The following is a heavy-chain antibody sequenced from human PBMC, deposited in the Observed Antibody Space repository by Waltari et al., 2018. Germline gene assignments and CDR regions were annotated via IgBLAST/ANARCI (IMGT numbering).Heavy chain of an antibody. V-gene: IGHV4-4*07. CDR2: IYTSGST. CDR1: GGSISSYY. CDR3: AREPTYYDFWSGYYDYFDY. Sequence: QVQLQESGPGLVKPSETLSLTCTVSGGSISSYYWSWIRQPAGKGLEWIGRIYTSGSTNYNPSLQSRVTMSVDTSKNQFSLKLSSVTAAATAVYYCAREPTYYDFWSGYYDYFDYWGQGTLVTVSS. D-gene: IGHD3-3*01. J-gene: IGHJ4*02.